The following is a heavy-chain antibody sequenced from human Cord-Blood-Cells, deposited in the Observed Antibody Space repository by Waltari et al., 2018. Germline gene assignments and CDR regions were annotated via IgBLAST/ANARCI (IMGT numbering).Heavy chain of an antibody. CDR1: GFTFSSYS. CDR3: ARDRYQGGSYWFDP. Sequence: EVQLVESGGGLVKPGGSLRLSCAASGFTFSSYSMNWVRQAPGKGLEWVSSISSSSSYIFYADSGKGRFTISRDNAKNSRYLQMNSLRAEDTAVYYCARDRYQGGSYWFDPWGQGTLVTVSS. CDR2: ISSSSSYI. V-gene: IGHV3-21*01. J-gene: IGHJ5*02. D-gene: IGHD1-26*01.